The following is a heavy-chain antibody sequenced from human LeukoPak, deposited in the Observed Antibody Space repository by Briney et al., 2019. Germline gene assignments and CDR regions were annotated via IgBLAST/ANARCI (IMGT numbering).Heavy chain of an antibody. Sequence: SGPALVKPTQTLTLTCTFSGFSLSSRGMCVSWIRQPPGKALEWLARIDWDDDKYYRTSLKTRLTVSKDTSKNQVVLTMTNMDPVDTATYYCARTKSAATPLDAFDIWGQGTMVTVSS. V-gene: IGHV2-70*11. CDR1: GFSLSSRGMC. D-gene: IGHD2-2*01. CDR2: IDWDDDK. J-gene: IGHJ3*02. CDR3: ARTKSAATPLDAFDI.